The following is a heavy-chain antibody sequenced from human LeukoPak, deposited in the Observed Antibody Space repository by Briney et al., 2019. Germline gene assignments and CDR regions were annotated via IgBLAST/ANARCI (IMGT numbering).Heavy chain of an antibody. J-gene: IGHJ4*02. D-gene: IGHD2-21*01. CDR3: AKDFRIGYSAHFDY. V-gene: IGHV3-23*01. CDR1: GFTFRSHA. CDR2: IYENGGTT. Sequence: GGSLRPSCVGSGFTFRSHAMSWVRQAPEKGLEFVSGIYENGGTTYYADSVKGRFSISRDNSKNTLYLQMDSLRGEDTAVYYCAKDFRIGYSAHFDYWGQGALVTVSS.